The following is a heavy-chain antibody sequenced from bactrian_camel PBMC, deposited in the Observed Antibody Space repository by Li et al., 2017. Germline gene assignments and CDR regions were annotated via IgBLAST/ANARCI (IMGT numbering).Heavy chain of an antibody. D-gene: IGHD7*01. CDR2: IYTGGGST. V-gene: IGHV3S54*01. CDR3: AADPQWWHLMANYNY. Sequence: HVQLVESGGGSVQTGGSLRLSCQVSGYLYGGNCLGWFRQAPGKEREGVAAIYTGGGSTYYADSVKGRFTISRDNAKNTVYLQMNSLKPEDTATYYCAADPQWWHLMANYNYWGQGTQVTVS. CDR1: GYLYGGNC. J-gene: IGHJ4*01.